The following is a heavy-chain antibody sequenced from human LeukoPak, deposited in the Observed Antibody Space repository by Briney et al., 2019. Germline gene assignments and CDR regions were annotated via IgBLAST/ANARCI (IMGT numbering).Heavy chain of an antibody. V-gene: IGHV3-64D*06. CDR3: VKENTAMVFVY. D-gene: IGHD5-18*01. CDR2: ISSNGGST. Sequence: GGPLRLSCSASGFTFSSYAMHWVRQAPGKGLEYVSAISSNGGSTYYADSVKGRFTISRDNSKNTLYLQMSSLRAEDTAVYYCVKENTAMVFVYWGQGTLVTVSS. J-gene: IGHJ4*02. CDR1: GFTFSSYA.